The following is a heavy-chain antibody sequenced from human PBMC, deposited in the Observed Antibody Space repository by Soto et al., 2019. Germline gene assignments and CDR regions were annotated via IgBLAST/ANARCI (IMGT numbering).Heavy chain of an antibody. CDR3: AKRSSSSTFDY. V-gene: IGHV3-23*01. Sequence: EVQLLESGGGLVQPGESLRLSCAASGFTFSSYAMSWVRQAPRKGLEWVSVISGSDDSTYYADSVKGRFTISRDNSKNTLYLQMNSLRAEDTAVYYCAKRSSSSTFDYWGQGTLVTVSS. D-gene: IGHD6-6*01. CDR2: ISGSDDST. CDR1: GFTFSSYA. J-gene: IGHJ4*02.